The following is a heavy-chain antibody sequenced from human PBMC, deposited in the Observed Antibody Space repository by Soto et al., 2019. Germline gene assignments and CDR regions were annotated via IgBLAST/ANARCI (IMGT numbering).Heavy chain of an antibody. V-gene: IGHV4-39*01. D-gene: IGHD1-1*01. CDR1: GGSIRSSSYY. CDR3: ASQNNPYYYYGMDV. J-gene: IGHJ6*02. CDR2: IYYSGST. Sequence: ETLSLTCTVSGGSIRSSSYYGGWIRQPPGKGLEWIGSIYYSGSTYYNPSLKSRVTISVDTSKNQFSLKLSSVTAADTAVYYCASQNNPYYYYGMDVWGQGTTVTVSS.